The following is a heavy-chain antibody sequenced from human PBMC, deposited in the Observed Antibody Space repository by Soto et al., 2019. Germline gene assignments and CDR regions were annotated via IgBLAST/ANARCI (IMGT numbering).Heavy chain of an antibody. Sequence: WGTLRLACTVSGVSFVDHDFSWICHGPGQWNEMVSFISSSTFYTNYANSVKCRFTISRDNAKKSLYLLMNSLRAEEPAVYYCATDDRSVSEYF. CDR2: ISSSTFYT. V-gene: IGHV3-11*06. J-gene: IGHJ4*01. CDR1: GVSFVDHD. CDR3: ATDDRSVSEYF. D-gene: IGHD3-22*01.